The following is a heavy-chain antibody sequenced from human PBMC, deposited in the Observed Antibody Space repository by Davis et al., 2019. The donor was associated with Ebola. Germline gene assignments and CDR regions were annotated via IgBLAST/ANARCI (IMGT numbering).Heavy chain of an antibody. Sequence: ASVKVSCKASGYTFTGYYMHWVRQAPGQGLEWMGWINPNSGGTNYAQKFQGRVTMTRDTSISTAYMELSRLRSDDTAVYYCARDRSGYSPGGNLDYWGQGTLVTVSS. CDR2: INPNSGGT. V-gene: IGHV1-2*02. CDR1: GYTFTGYY. CDR3: ARDRSGYSPGGNLDY. D-gene: IGHD5-18*01. J-gene: IGHJ4*02.